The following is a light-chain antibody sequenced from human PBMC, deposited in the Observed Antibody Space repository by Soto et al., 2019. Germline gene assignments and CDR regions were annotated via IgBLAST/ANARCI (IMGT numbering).Light chain of an antibody. CDR2: DAS. CDR3: QQSYSTPRT. J-gene: IGKJ1*01. Sequence: DIQMTQSRSTLSASXXXXXXVTXXASQSVSGWLAWYQQKPGEAPKLLIYDASALPRGVPSRFSGSGSGTDFTLTISSLQPEDFATYYCQQSYSTPRTFGQGTKVDIK. V-gene: IGKV1-39*01. CDR1: QSVSGW.